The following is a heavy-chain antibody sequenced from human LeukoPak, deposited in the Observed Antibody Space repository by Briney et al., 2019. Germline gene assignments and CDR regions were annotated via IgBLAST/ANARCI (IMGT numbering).Heavy chain of an antibody. V-gene: IGHV3-21*01. CDR1: GFSFSTYT. CDR2: ISSSGTNI. Sequence: GGSLRLSCAASGFSFSTYTMNWVRQAPGRGLEWVSSISSSGTNIYYADSVKGRFTISRDNANNSLYLQMNSLRAEDTAVYYCARDATDPWGQGTLVTVSS. J-gene: IGHJ5*02. CDR3: ARDATDP.